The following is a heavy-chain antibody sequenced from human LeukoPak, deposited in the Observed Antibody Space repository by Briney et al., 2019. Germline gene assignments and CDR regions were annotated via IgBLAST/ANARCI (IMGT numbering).Heavy chain of an antibody. Sequence: RTGGSLRLSCAASGFTFSTYNMNWVRQAPGKGLEWVSAISGNGGSTYYADSVKGRFTISRDNSKNTLYLQMNSLRAEDTAVYYCAKDLHAFHDSSGYFDYWGQGTLVTVSS. CDR3: AKDLHAFHDSSGYFDY. D-gene: IGHD3-22*01. J-gene: IGHJ4*02. V-gene: IGHV3-23*01. CDR1: GFTFSTYN. CDR2: ISGNGGST.